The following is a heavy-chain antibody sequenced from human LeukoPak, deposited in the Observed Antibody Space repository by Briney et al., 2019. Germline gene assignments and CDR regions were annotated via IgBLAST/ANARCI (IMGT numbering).Heavy chain of an antibody. D-gene: IGHD6-19*01. CDR3: ARGPIFIAVAMFDY. CDR1: GGSFSGYY. CDR2: INHSGST. J-gene: IGHJ4*02. V-gene: IGHV4-34*01. Sequence: SETLSLTCAVYGGSFSGYYWSWIRQPPGKGLEWIGEINHSGSTNYNPSLKSRVTISVDTSKNQSSLKLSSVTAADTAVYYCARGPIFIAVAMFDYWGQGTLVTVSS.